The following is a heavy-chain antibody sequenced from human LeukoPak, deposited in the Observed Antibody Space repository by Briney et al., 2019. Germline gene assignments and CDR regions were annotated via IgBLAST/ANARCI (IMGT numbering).Heavy chain of an antibody. Sequence: PSETQSLTCTVSGGSISSYYWSWIRQPAGKGLEWIGRIYTSGSTNYNPSLKSRVTMSVDTSKNQLSLKLSSVTAADTAVYYCARDDSGYDGTDAFDIWGQGTMVTVSS. D-gene: IGHD5-12*01. CDR1: GGSISSYY. CDR2: IYTSGST. J-gene: IGHJ3*02. CDR3: ARDDSGYDGTDAFDI. V-gene: IGHV4-4*07.